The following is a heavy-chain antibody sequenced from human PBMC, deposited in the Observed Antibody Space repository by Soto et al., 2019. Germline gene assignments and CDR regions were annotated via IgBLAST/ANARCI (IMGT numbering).Heavy chain of an antibody. D-gene: IGHD3-3*01. V-gene: IGHV3-23*01. CDR3: AKTARGYYYDFWSGYYPIYFDY. CDR1: EFTFSSYG. Sequence: GGSLRLSCAASEFTFSSYGMSWVRQAPGKGLEWVSAISGSGGSTYYADSVKGRFTISRDNSKNTLYLQMNSLRAEDTAVYYCAKTARGYYYDFWSGYYPIYFDYWGQGTLVTVSS. CDR2: ISGSGGST. J-gene: IGHJ4*02.